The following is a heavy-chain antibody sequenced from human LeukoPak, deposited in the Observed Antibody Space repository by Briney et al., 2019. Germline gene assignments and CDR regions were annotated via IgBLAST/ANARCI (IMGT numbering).Heavy chain of an antibody. J-gene: IGHJ6*02. Sequence: SETLSLTCTVSGGSISSGGYYWSWIRQHPGKGLEWIGYIYYSGSTNYNPSLKSRVTISVDTSKNQFSLKLRSVTAADTAVYYCARDVAYCAGDCYGPVGDFYYYGMDVWGQGTTVTVSS. CDR1: GGSISSGGYY. CDR2: IYYSGST. V-gene: IGHV4-61*08. CDR3: ARDVAYCAGDCYGPVGDFYYYGMDV. D-gene: IGHD2-21*02.